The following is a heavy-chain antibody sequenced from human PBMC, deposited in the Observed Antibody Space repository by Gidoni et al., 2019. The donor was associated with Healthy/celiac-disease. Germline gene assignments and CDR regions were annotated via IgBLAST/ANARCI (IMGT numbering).Heavy chain of an antibody. V-gene: IGHV3-15*01. J-gene: IGHJ4*02. D-gene: IGHD6-19*01. Sequence: EVQLVESGGGLVKPGGSLSLSCAASRFTFSSAWMSWVRQAPGKGLEWVGRMKSKTDGGTTDYAAPVKGRFTISRDDSKNTLYLQMNSLKTEDTAVYYCTTDYPPPRAGYWGQGTLVTVSS. CDR3: TTDYPPPRAGY. CDR1: RFTFSSAW. CDR2: MKSKTDGGTT.